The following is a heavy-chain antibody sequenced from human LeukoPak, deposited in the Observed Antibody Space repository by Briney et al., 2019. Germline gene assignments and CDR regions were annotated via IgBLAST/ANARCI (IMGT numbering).Heavy chain of an antibody. J-gene: IGHJ4*02. V-gene: IGHV4-59*01. CDR3: ARVGSGYDSSGFTFDY. CDR1: GDSISSYY. D-gene: IGHD3-22*01. Sequence: SETLSLTCTVSGDSISSYYWSWIRQPPGKGLEWIGYTYNSWSTNYNPSLKSRVTISGDTSKNQFSLNLSSVTAADTAVYYCARVGSGYDSSGFTFDYWGQGTLVTVSS. CDR2: TYNSWST.